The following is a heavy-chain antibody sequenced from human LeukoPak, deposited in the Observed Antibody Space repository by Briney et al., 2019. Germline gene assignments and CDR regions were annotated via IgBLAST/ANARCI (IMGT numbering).Heavy chain of an antibody. V-gene: IGHV4-59*01. Sequence: SETLSLTCTVSGGSITSYYWSWIRQPPGKGLEWIGYIYYSGSTNYNPSLKSRVTISVDTSKNQFSLKLSSVTAADTAVYYCASSGPTYYYDSSGYLGSWGQGTLVTVSS. CDR1: GGSITSYY. CDR2: IYYSGST. J-gene: IGHJ4*02. D-gene: IGHD3-22*01. CDR3: ASSGPTYYYDSSGYLGS.